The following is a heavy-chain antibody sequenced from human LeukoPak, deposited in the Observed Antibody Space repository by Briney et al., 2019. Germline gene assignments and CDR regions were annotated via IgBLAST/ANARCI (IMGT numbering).Heavy chain of an antibody. CDR1: GDSISTSNSY. J-gene: IGHJ6*03. CDR3: ARAAGPYSSGWYSPDNYYMDV. CDR2: IYYSGNT. Sequence: ASETLSLTCTVSGDSISTSNSYWGWIRQPPGKGLEWIGSIYYSGNTYFNASLKSRVTISVDTSKNQFSLKLSSVTAADTAVYYCARAAGPYSSGWYSPDNYYMDVWGKGTTVTISS. V-gene: IGHV4-39*01. D-gene: IGHD6-19*01.